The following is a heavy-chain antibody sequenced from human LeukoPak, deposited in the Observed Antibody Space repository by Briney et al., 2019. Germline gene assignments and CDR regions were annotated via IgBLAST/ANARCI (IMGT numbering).Heavy chain of an antibody. J-gene: IGHJ4*02. CDR1: GFRFSSYA. CDR3: AKSYSIIAARPFFDY. Sequence: GGSLRLSCAASGFRFSSYAMSWVRQAPGKGLEWVSAISGSGVSTYYADSVKGRFTVSRDNSKNTLYLQMNSLRAEDTAVYYCAKSYSIIAARPFFDYWGQGTLVTVSS. D-gene: IGHD6-6*01. V-gene: IGHV3-23*01. CDR2: ISGSGVST.